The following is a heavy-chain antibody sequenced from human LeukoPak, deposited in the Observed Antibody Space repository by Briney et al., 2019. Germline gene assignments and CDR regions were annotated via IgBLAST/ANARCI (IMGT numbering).Heavy chain of an antibody. D-gene: IGHD5-24*01. V-gene: IGHV3-48*01. CDR2: ITNGSSTT. CDR3: AKDQGDGYNAYYFDY. J-gene: IGHJ4*02. CDR1: GFTFSLYS. Sequence: GGSLRLSCAASGFTFSLYSMNWVRQAPGKGLEWVSYITNGSSTTYYADSVKGRFTISRDNSKNTLYLQMNSLRAEDTAVYYCAKDQGDGYNAYYFDYWGQGTLVTVSS.